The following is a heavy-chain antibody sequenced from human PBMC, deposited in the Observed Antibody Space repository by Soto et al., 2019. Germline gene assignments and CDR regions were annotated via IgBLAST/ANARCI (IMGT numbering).Heavy chain of an antibody. CDR1: GGTFSSYT. CDR3: ATDTIFGVVIFDY. J-gene: IGHJ4*02. CDR2: IIPILGIA. V-gene: IGHV1-69*02. Sequence: SVKVSCKASGGTFSSYTISWVRQAPGQGLEWMGRIIPILGIANYAQKFQGRVTITADKSTSTAYMELSSLRSEDTAVYYCATDTIFGVVIFDYWGQGTLVTVSS. D-gene: IGHD3-3*01.